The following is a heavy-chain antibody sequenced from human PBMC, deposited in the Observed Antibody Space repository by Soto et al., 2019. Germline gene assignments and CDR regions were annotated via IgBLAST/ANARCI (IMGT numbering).Heavy chain of an antibody. Sequence: QVQLVESGGGVVQPGRSPRLSCAASGFTFSSYAMHWVRQAPGKGLEWVAVISYDGSNKYYADSVKGRFTISRDNSKNTLYLQMNSLRAEDTAVYYCARDLAARPYYYYGMDVWGQGTTVTVSS. V-gene: IGHV3-30-3*01. CDR1: GFTFSSYA. CDR2: ISYDGSNK. J-gene: IGHJ6*02. CDR3: ARDLAARPYYYYGMDV. D-gene: IGHD6-6*01.